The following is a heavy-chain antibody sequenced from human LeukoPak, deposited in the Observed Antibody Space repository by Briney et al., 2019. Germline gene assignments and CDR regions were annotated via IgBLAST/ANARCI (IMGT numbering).Heavy chain of an antibody. Sequence: SVKVSCKASGGTFSSYAISWVRQAPGQGLEWMGRIIPILGIANYAQKYQGRVTITADKSTSTAYMELSSLRSEDTAVYYCARDRVTPNWFDPWGQGTLVTVSS. CDR3: ARDRVTPNWFDP. J-gene: IGHJ5*02. CDR1: GGTFSSYA. D-gene: IGHD5-18*01. V-gene: IGHV1-69*04. CDR2: IIPILGIA.